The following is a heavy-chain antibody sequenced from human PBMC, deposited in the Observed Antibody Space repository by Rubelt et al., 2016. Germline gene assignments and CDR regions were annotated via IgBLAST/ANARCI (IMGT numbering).Heavy chain of an antibody. D-gene: IGHD3-10*01. Sequence: QVQLVQSGAEVKKPGASVKVSCKASGYTFTSYGISWVRQAPGQGLEWMGWISAYNGNTNYAQKVQGRVTMTTDTSTSTAYMELRSLRSDDTAVYYCAGCYGSGSYGNWFDPWGQGTLVTVSS. CDR2: ISAYNGNT. V-gene: IGHV1-18*01. J-gene: IGHJ5*02. CDR1: GYTFTSYG. CDR3: AGCYGSGSYGNWFDP.